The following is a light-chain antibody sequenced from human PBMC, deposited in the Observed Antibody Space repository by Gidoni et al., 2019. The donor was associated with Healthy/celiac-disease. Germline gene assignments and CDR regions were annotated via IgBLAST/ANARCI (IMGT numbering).Light chain of an antibody. CDR3: QQSYSTPPT. V-gene: IGKV1-39*01. Sequence: IHMTHSPSSLSASVGDRVTITCLASQSISSYLNWYQQKPGKAPKLLIYDASSLKSGVPSRFSGSGSGTDFTFTISSLQPEDVATYYWQQSYSTPPTFGQGTKVEIK. CDR1: QSISSY. J-gene: IGKJ1*01. CDR2: DAS.